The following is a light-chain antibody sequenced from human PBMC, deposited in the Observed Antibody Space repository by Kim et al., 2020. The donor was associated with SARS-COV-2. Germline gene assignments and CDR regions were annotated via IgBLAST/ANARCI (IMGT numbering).Light chain of an antibody. CDR3: QQRSNWPSIT. V-gene: IGKV3-11*01. Sequence: SPGESATRSCRASQRVSSYLAWYQQKPGQAPRLLIYDASNRATGIPARFSGSGSGTDFTLTISSLEPEDFAVYYCQQRSNWPSITFGQGTRLEIK. CDR2: DAS. CDR1: QRVSSY. J-gene: IGKJ5*01.